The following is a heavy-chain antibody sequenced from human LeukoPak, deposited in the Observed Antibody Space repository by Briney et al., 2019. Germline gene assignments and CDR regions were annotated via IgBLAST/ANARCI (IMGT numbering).Heavy chain of an antibody. CDR1: GYSISSGFY. CDR3: ARAVGIATALFDC. D-gene: IGHD2-21*01. Sequence: SETLSLTCTVSGYSISSGFYWGWIRQPPGKGLEWIGSIYHSGSTYYNPALKSRVTISVDTSKNQFSLKLSSVTAADTAVYYCARAVGIATALFDCWGQGTLVTVSS. J-gene: IGHJ4*02. V-gene: IGHV4-38-2*02. CDR2: IYHSGST.